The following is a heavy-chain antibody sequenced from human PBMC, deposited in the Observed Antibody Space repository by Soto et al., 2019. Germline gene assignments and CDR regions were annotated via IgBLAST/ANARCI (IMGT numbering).Heavy chain of an antibody. CDR1: GYTFTDYY. CDR3: ARRKGHYYDSSGYHYYFDY. V-gene: IGHV1-2*02. CDR2: INPNSGGT. Sequence: ASVKVSCKASGYTFTDYYVHWVRQAPGQGLEWMGWINPNSGGTKSAQKFQGRVTMTRDTSISTAYMELSRLRSDDTAVYYCARRKGHYYDSSGYHYYFDYWGQGTLVTVSS. J-gene: IGHJ4*02. D-gene: IGHD3-22*01.